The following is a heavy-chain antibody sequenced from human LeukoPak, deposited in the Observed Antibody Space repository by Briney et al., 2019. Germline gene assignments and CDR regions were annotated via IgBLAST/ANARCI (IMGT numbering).Heavy chain of an antibody. CDR2: ISWNSGSI. CDR3: AKDISMYYDSSGYLDAFDI. J-gene: IGHJ3*02. CDR1: GFTFDDYA. D-gene: IGHD3-22*01. V-gene: IGHV3-9*01. Sequence: GGSLRLSCAASGFTFDDYAMHWVRQAPGKGLEWVSGISWNSGSIGCADSVKGRFTISRDNAKNSLYLQMNSLRAEDTALYYCAKDISMYYDSSGYLDAFDIWGQGTMVTVSS.